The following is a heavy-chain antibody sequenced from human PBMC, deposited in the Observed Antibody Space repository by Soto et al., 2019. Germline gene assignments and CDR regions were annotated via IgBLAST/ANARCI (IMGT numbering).Heavy chain of an antibody. V-gene: IGHV3-30-3*01. D-gene: IGHD6-19*01. CDR2: MSYGGSNK. Sequence: QVQLVESGGGVVQPGRSLRLSCAASGFTFSSYAMHWVRQAPGKRLEWVAVMSYGGSNKFYADSVKGRFTISRDNSKNTLYLKMNSLRAEDTAVYYCARDKSPYSRGRHNRPFDYWGQGNLVTVPS. CDR3: ARDKSPYSRGRHNRPFDY. CDR1: GFTFSSYA. J-gene: IGHJ4*02.